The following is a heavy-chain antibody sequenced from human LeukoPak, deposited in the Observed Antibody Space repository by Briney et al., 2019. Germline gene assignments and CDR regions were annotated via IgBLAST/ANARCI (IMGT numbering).Heavy chain of an antibody. D-gene: IGHD3-22*01. CDR2: ISSTSTYI. CDR1: GFTFSSFT. CDR3: ANLNYYDSSGYYNY. J-gene: IGHJ4*02. V-gene: IGHV3-21*01. Sequence: GGSLRLSCAASGFTFSSFTMNWVRQAPGKGLEWVSSISSTSTYIHYADSVKGRFTISRDNAKNTLYLQMNSLRAEDTAVYYCANLNYYDSSGYYNYWGQGTLVTVSS.